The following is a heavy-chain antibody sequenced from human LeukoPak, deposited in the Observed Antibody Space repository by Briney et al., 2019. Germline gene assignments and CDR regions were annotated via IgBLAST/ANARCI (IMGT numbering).Heavy chain of an antibody. CDR2: INQGGSDK. Sequence: GGSLRLSCAASGFTFSGHWMSWVRQAPGKGLEWVANINQGGSDKYYVDSVKGRFTISRDNANNLLYLQMNSLRGEDTAVYYCTRDRSRAEDDWGQGTLVTVAS. CDR1: GFTFSGHW. CDR3: TRDRSRAEDD. J-gene: IGHJ4*02. D-gene: IGHD1-14*01. V-gene: IGHV3-7*01.